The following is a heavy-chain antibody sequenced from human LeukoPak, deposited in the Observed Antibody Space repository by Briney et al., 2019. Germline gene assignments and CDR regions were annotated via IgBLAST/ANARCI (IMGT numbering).Heavy chain of an antibody. D-gene: IGHD5-18*01. Sequence: SETLSLTCTVSGGSISSYYWSWIRQPPGKGLECIGYIYYSGSTNYNPSLKSRATISVDASKNQFSLKLSSVTAADTAVYYCARAVDTAMVYYFDYWGQGTLVTVSS. CDR3: ARAVDTAMVYYFDY. CDR2: IYYSGST. CDR1: GGSISSYY. V-gene: IGHV4-59*01. J-gene: IGHJ4*02.